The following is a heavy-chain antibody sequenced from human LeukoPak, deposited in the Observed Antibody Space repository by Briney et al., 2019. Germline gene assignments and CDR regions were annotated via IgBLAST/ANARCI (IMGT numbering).Heavy chain of an antibody. CDR2: ISYSGST. CDR1: GVSISPYY. CDR3: ARAGSYRLTTTL. V-gene: IGHV4-59*01. D-gene: IGHD4-17*01. J-gene: IGHJ4*02. Sequence: PSETLSLTCTVSGVSISPYYWIWIRQPPGKGLDWIGYISYSGSTSFNPSLKSRVTISIHTSTNQLSLALSSVTAADTAVYYCARAGSYRLTTTLWGQGTLVAVSS.